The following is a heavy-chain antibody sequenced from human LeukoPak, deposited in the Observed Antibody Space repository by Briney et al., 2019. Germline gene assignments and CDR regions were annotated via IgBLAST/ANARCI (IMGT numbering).Heavy chain of an antibody. Sequence: PGGSLRLSCVASGFIFDDSLMHWVRQAPGKGLEWISLISRDGSTPYYADSVKGRFTISRDSSKNSLFLQMNSLTPEDTAVYYCARDIRGNYFDSWGQGTLVTVSS. CDR2: ISRDGSTP. CDR1: GFIFDDSL. CDR3: ARDIRGNYFDS. J-gene: IGHJ4*02. D-gene: IGHD3-16*01. V-gene: IGHV3-43*01.